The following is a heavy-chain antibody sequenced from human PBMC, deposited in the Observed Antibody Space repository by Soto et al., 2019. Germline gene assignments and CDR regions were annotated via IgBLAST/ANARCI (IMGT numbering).Heavy chain of an antibody. Sequence: SETLSLTCTVSGGSISSYYWSWIRQPPGKGLEWIGYMYYGGRTNYNPSLKSRVTISVDTSKMQVSLKLSSVTAADTAVYFCASVTPSPLIVRSSRGPWFDPWGQGTLVTVSS. D-gene: IGHD2-15*01. CDR1: GGSISSYY. CDR2: MYYGGRT. J-gene: IGHJ5*02. V-gene: IGHV4-59*08. CDR3: ASVTPSPLIVRSSRGPWFDP.